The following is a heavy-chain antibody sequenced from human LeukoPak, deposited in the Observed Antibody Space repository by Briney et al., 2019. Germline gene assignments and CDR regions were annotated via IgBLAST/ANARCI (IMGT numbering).Heavy chain of an antibody. V-gene: IGHV3-23*01. Sequence: GGSLRLSCAASGFTFSSYAMSWVRQAPGKGLEWVSAISGSGGSTYYADSVKGRFTISRDNSKNTLYLQMNSLRAEDTAVYYCAKDSVLWFGEAIYGMDVWGQGTTVTVSS. CDR2: ISGSGGST. CDR1: GFTFSSYA. CDR3: AKDSVLWFGEAIYGMDV. D-gene: IGHD3-10*01. J-gene: IGHJ6*02.